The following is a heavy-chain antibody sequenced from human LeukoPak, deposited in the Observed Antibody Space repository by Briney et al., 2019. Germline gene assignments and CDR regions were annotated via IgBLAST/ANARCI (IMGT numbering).Heavy chain of an antibody. D-gene: IGHD5-12*01. CDR1: GYTFTGYY. J-gene: IGHJ6*02. CDR3: ARARGATWAEYYYYGMDV. CDR2: INPNSGGT. V-gene: IGHV1-2*02. Sequence: ASVNVSCKASGYTFTGYYMHWVRQAPGQGLEWMGLINPNSGGTNYAQKFQGRVTMTRDTSISTAYMELSRLRSDDTAVYYCARARGATWAEYYYYGMDVWGQGTTVTVSS.